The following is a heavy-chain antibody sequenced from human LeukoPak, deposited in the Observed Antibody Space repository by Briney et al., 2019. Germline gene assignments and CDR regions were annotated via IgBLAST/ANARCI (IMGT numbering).Heavy chain of an antibody. V-gene: IGHV3-7*01. Sequence: GWSLRLSCVASGFTFSSYWMSWVRQAPGKGLEWVANIKQDGSEKYHVDSVKGRFTISRDNAKNSLYLQMNSLRAEDAAVYYCARGAWTFDYWGQATLVSVSS. D-gene: IGHD3/OR15-3a*01. CDR2: IKQDGSEK. J-gene: IGHJ4*01. CDR3: ARGAWTFDY. CDR1: GFTFSSYW.